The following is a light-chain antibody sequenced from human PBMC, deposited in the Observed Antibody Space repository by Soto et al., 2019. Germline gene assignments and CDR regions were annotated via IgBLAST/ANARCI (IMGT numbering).Light chain of an antibody. CDR1: QGVRCN. CDR2: DAS. J-gene: IGKJ1*01. V-gene: IGKV3-15*01. Sequence: ILMTQSPATLSVSPGERATLSCWASQGVRCNLAWYQQKPGQAPRLLIYDASIRATGIPARFSGSGSGTEFTLTISSLQSEDFAVYYCQQYNNWPPWTFGQGTKVEIK. CDR3: QQYNNWPPWT.